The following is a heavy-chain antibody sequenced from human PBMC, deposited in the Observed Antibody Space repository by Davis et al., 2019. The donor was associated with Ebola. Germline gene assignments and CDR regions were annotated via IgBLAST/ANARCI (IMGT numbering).Heavy chain of an antibody. V-gene: IGHV3-48*02. CDR3: ARDRFFAFDF. CDR1: GFVFSDFS. Sequence: PGGSLRLSCAASGFVFSDFSMNWVRQAPGKGLEWIPYITKGSDAIHYADSVKGRFTVSRDNAKNSVFLQMSSLRDEDSAVYYCARDRFFAFDFWSQGVHVSVSS. D-gene: IGHD3/OR15-3a*01. J-gene: IGHJ4*02. CDR2: ITKGSDAI.